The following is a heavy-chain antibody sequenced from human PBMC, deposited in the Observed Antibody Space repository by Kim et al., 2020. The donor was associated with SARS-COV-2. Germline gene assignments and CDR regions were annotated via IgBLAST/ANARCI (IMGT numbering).Heavy chain of an antibody. CDR1: GFTFSSYA. D-gene: IGHD3-16*01. Sequence: GGSLRLSCVASGFTFSSYAMTWVRQAPGKGLEWVSTISGSGLKTYYADSLKGRFTISRDNSKNTLSLQMNSLRAGDAAAYYCARGITEVTPMNNYFHYMDVWGKGTTVTVSS. J-gene: IGHJ6*03. CDR2: ISGSGLKT. CDR3: ARGITEVTPMNNYFHYMDV. V-gene: IGHV3-23*01.